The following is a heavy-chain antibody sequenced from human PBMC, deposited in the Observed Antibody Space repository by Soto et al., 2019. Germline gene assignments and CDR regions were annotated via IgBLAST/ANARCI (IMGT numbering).Heavy chain of an antibody. J-gene: IGHJ6*02. Sequence: XGCLRVSCAGSGFNLSSFAMTWVRQAPGKGLDWVSTISGSGGSLFYAASVKGRFTLTRDNSKDTMYLQMNSLRVEDTAFYYCAKEGTAEWIHYYYPTDVWGRGTPVNV. CDR1: GFNLSSFA. CDR3: AKEGTAEWIHYYYPTDV. D-gene: IGHD5-18*01. CDR2: ISGSGGSL. V-gene: IGHV3-23*01.